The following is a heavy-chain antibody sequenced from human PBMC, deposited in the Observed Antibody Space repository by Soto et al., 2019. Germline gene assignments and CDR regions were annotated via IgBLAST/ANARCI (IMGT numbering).Heavy chain of an antibody. CDR1: GYTFTSYD. V-gene: IGHV1-18*01. CDR3: AREARSGWPFDY. D-gene: IGHD6-19*01. J-gene: IGHJ4*02. Sequence: QVQLVQSGAEVKKPGASVKVSCKASGYTFTSYDISWVRQAPGQGLEWMGWISAYNGNTNYVQKLQGRVTMTTDTSTRTAYMELRSLRSHGTAVYYCAREARSGWPFDYRGQGTRVTVSS. CDR2: ISAYNGNT.